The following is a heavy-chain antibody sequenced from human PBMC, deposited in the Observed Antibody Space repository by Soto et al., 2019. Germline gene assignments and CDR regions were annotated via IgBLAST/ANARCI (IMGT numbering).Heavy chain of an antibody. CDR2: IYYSGST. J-gene: IGHJ6*04. V-gene: IGHV4-39*01. Sequence: SETLSLTCTVSGGSISSSSYYWGWIRQPPGKGLEWIGSIYYSGSTYYNPSLKSRVTISVDTSKNQFSLKLSSVTAADTVVYYCGGIMITFGGFSGDVWGKGTTVTVSS. D-gene: IGHD3-16*01. CDR3: GGIMITFGGFSGDV. CDR1: GGSISSSSYY.